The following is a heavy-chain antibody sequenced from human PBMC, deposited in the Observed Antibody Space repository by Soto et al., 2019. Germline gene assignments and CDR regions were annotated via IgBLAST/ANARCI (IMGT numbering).Heavy chain of an antibody. CDR1: GGSISSYY. V-gene: IGHV4-59*01. D-gene: IGHD5-18*01. J-gene: IGHJ5*02. CDR3: ARAGQRVQLWLVDWFDP. CDR2: IYYSGST. Sequence: SETLSLTCTVSGGSISSYYWSWIRQPPGKGLEWIGYIYYSGSTNYNPSLKSRVSISVDTSKNQFSLKLTSVTAADTAVYYCARAGQRVQLWLVDWFDPWGQGTLVTVSS.